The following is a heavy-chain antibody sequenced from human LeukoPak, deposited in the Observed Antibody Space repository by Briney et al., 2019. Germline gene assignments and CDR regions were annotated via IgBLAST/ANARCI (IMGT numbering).Heavy chain of an antibody. CDR1: GGSISSSSYY. CDR2: SYYSGST. V-gene: IGHV4-39*01. J-gene: IGHJ3*01. D-gene: IGHD3-22*01. CDR3: ARFSDSSGYL. Sequence: TSETLSLTCTVSGGSISSSSYYWGWIRQPPGKGLEWSGRSYYSGSTSYNPSLKSRVTLSVDASKDQCSLKLSSVTAADTAVYYCARFSDSSGYLWGQGTMVTVSS.